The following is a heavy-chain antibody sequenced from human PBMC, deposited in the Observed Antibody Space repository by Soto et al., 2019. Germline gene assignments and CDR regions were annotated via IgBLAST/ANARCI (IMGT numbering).Heavy chain of an antibody. J-gene: IGHJ4*02. D-gene: IGHD2-2*01. V-gene: IGHV4-34*01. Sequence: QVQLQQWGAGLLKPSETLSLTCAVHGGSFSGYYWSWIRQPPGRGLEWIGEINHSGSTNYNPSLKSPVNIPVDTSKNHVSLQLSSVTAADTAVYYCARGGIVVVPAAMRSWNYWGQGTLVTVSS. CDR3: ARGGIVVVPAAMRSWNY. CDR2: INHSGST. CDR1: GGSFSGYY.